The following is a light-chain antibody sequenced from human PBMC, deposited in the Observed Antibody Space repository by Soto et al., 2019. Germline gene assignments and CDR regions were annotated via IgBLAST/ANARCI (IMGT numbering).Light chain of an antibody. CDR3: QQYGRSPFT. Sequence: EIVMTQSPATLSVSPGERATLSCRAGQSVSSNLAWYQQKPGQAPRLLIYGASTRATGIPARFSGSGSGTDFTLTISRLEPEDFAVYYCQQYGRSPFTFGPGTKVDTK. J-gene: IGKJ3*01. CDR2: GAS. CDR1: QSVSSN. V-gene: IGKV3-15*01.